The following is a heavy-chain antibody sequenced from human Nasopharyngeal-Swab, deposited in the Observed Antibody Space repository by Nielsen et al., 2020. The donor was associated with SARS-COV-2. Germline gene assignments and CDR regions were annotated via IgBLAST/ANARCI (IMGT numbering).Heavy chain of an antibody. D-gene: IGHD3-16*01. CDR2: IYYSGST. J-gene: IGHJ4*02. CDR1: GGSISSYY. Sequence: SETLSLTCTVSGGSISSYYWSWIRQPPGKGLEWFGYIYYSGSTNYNPSLKSRVTISVDTSKNQFSLKLSSVTAADTAVYYCARGGYYDYVWGSWGQGTLVTVSS. CDR3: ARGGYYDYVWGS. V-gene: IGHV4-59*01.